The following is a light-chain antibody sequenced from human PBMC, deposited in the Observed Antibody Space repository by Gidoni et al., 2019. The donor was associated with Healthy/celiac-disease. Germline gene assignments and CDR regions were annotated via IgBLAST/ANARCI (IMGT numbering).Light chain of an antibody. J-gene: IGKJ4*01. CDR1: QSVSSN. Sequence: EIVMTQSSAPLSVSPGETATLSCRASQSVSSNLAWYQQKPGQAPRLLIYGASTRATGIPARFSGSGSGAEFTLTISSLQSEDFAVYYCQQYNNWPLTFGGXTKVEIK. CDR3: QQYNNWPLT. CDR2: GAS. V-gene: IGKV3-15*01.